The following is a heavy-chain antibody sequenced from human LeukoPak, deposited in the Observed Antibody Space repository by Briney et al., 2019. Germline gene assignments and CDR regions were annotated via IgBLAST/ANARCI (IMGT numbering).Heavy chain of an antibody. CDR2: IIPIFGKP. Sequence: SVNVSCKASGDTLDNYALSWVRQAPGQGPEWMGGIIPIFGKPKYAQKFQGRATFTTDESTSTIHLELTSLRSEDTAVYYCASGDVSITTQSGIASGWIFDYWGQGTLVTVSS. D-gene: IGHD6-19*01. CDR3: ASGDVSITTQSGIASGWIFDY. J-gene: IGHJ4*02. CDR1: GDTLDNYA. V-gene: IGHV1-69*05.